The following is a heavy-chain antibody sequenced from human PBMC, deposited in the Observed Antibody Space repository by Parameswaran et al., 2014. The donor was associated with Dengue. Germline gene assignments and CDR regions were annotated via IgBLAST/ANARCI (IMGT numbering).Heavy chain of an antibody. Sequence: WIRQPPGKGLEWIGSVLYSGSTYYSPSLRTRVTIPLDTSKNQFSLKLSSVTAADTAVYYCATLYSSGWYSHWGLGTLVTVSS. D-gene: IGHD6-19*01. J-gene: IGHJ4*02. CDR3: ATLYSSGWYSH. CDR2: VLYSGST. V-gene: IGHV4-39*01.